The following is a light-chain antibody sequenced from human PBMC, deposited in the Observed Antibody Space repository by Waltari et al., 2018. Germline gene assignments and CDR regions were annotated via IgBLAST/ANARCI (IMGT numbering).Light chain of an antibody. Sequence: DIVMTQSPDSLAVSLGERATINCKSSQSVLYSSDNRNSLAWYQQKPGQPPELLIYWASTRESGVPDRFRCSGYGTDFTLTISSLQAEDVVVYYCQQYYTTPFTFGPGTKVDI. CDR2: WAS. J-gene: IGKJ3*01. V-gene: IGKV4-1*01. CDR3: QQYYTTPFT. CDR1: QSVLYSSDNRNS.